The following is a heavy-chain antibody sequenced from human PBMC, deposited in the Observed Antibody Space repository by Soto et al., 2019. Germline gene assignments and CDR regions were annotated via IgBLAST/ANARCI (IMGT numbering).Heavy chain of an antibody. J-gene: IGHJ3*02. CDR3: ARVERGTATPVVDAFDI. CDR1: GGFVTSGSYY. CDR2: MSHSGGT. Sequence: PSETLSLTCAVYGGFVTSGSYYWSWIRQPPGKGLEWIGEMSHSGGTHFNPSLKSRVTISVDTSKNQFTLKMSSVTAADTALYYCARVERGTATPVVDAFDIWGPGTMVNVS. V-gene: IGHV4-34*01. D-gene: IGHD2-21*02.